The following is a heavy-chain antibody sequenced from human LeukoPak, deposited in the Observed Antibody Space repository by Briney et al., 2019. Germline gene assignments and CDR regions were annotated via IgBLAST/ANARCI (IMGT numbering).Heavy chain of an antibody. V-gene: IGHV1-46*01. CDR1: GYTFTSYY. J-gene: IGHJ4*02. Sequence: ASVKVSCKSSGYTFTSYYMYWARQAPGQGLEWMGIINPSGGSTSYAQKFQGRVTMTRDTSTSTVYMELSSLRPEDTAVYYCARDSGMVRGTVDYWGQGTLVTVSS. CDR3: ARDSGMVRGTVDY. CDR2: INPSGGST. D-gene: IGHD3-10*01.